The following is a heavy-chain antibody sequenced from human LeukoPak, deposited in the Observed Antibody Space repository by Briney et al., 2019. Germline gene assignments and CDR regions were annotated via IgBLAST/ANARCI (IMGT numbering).Heavy chain of an antibody. CDR1: GFTFSSYV. D-gene: IGHD6-13*01. CDR3: AKGDPNSIWYALGIDY. CDR2: ISSSGSNK. V-gene: IGHV3-48*03. J-gene: IGHJ4*02. Sequence: PGGSLRLSCAASGFTFSSYVINWVRQAPGKGLERVSYISSSGSNKYYADSVKGRFTISRDNSKNTLYLQMNSLRAEDTAVYYCAKGDPNSIWYALGIDYWGQGTLVTVSS.